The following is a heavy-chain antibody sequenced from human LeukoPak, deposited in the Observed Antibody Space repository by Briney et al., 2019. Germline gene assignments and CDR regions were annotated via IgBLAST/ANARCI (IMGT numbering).Heavy chain of an antibody. CDR2: IYTSGTT. CDR1: GGSISSGGYY. CDR3: ARLGGTFGFDI. J-gene: IGHJ3*02. V-gene: IGHV4-61*02. Sequence: TSQTLSLTCTVSGGSISSGGYYWSWIRQPAGKGLEWIGRIYTSGTTNYNPSLKSRVTMSVETSKNRFSLRLSSVTAADTAVYYCARLGGTFGFDIWGQGTTVTISS. D-gene: IGHD1-26*01.